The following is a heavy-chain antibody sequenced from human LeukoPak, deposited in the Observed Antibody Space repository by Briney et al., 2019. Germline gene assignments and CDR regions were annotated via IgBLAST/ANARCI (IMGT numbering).Heavy chain of an antibody. CDR2: IYYSGST. D-gene: IGHD6-13*01. J-gene: IGHJ4*02. V-gene: IGHV4-59*12. Sequence: SETLSLTCTVSGGSISSYYWSWIRQPPGKGLEWIGHIYYSGSTNYNPSLKSRVTISIDTSKNQFSLNLSSATAADTAVYYCARLRTAVGSNYFDYWGQGTLVTVSS. CDR1: GGSISSYY. CDR3: ARLRTAVGSNYFDY.